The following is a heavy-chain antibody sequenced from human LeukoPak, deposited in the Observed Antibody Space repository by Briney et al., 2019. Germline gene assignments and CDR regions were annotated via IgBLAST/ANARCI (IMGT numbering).Heavy chain of an antibody. Sequence: SETLSLTCTVSGGSISSYYWSWIRQPPGKGLEWIGYIYYSGSTNYSPSLKSRVTISVDTSKNQFSLKLSSVTAADTAVYYCARGSYYPFDYWGQGTLVTVSS. J-gene: IGHJ4*02. CDR2: IYYSGST. CDR3: ARGSYYPFDY. D-gene: IGHD1-26*01. CDR1: GGSISSYY. V-gene: IGHV4-59*01.